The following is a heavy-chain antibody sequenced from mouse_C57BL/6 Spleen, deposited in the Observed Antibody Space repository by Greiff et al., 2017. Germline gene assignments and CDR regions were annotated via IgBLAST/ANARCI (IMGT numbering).Heavy chain of an antibody. D-gene: IGHD3-2*02. J-gene: IGHJ3*01. CDR2: IRSKSNNYAT. Sequence: VKLVESGGGLVQPKGSLKLSCAASGFSFNTYAMNWVRQAPGKGLEWVARIRSKSNNYATYYADSVKDRFTISRDDSESMLYLQMNNLKTEDTAMYYCVRPETAQATWFAYWGQGTLVTVSA. V-gene: IGHV10-1*01. CDR3: VRPETAQATWFAY. CDR1: GFSFNTYA.